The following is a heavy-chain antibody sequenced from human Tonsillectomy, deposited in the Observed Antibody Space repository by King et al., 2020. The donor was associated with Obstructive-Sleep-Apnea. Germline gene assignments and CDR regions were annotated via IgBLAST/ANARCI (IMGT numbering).Heavy chain of an antibody. CDR1: GFTFSSNA. CDR2: ISGSGDST. D-gene: IGHD2/OR15-2a*01. J-gene: IGHJ4*02. V-gene: IGHV3-23*04. CDR3: AKGEYCGSSTCHYYFDY. Sequence: VQLVESGGALVQPGGSLRLSCAASGFTFSSNAMSWVRQSPGKGLEWVAAISGSGDSTYYADSVRGRFTISRDNSKNTLYLQMNSLRAEDTTVYYCAKGEYCGSSTCHYYFDYWGQGTLVTVSS.